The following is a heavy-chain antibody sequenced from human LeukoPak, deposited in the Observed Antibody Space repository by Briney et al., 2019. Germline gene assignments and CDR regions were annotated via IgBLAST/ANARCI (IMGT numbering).Heavy chain of an antibody. CDR2: IYYSGST. Sequence: SETLSLTCTVSGGSISSYYWSWIRQPPGKGLELIGFIYYSGSTSYNPSLKSRVTISVDTSKSQFSLKLSSVIAADTAVYYCARRAYSSGFDYIDYWGQGTLVTVS. CDR3: ARRAYSSGFDYIDY. D-gene: IGHD6-19*01. J-gene: IGHJ4*02. V-gene: IGHV4-59*08. CDR1: GGSISSYY.